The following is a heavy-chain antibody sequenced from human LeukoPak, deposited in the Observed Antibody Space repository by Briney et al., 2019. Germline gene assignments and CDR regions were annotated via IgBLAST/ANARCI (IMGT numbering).Heavy chain of an antibody. J-gene: IGHJ5*02. CDR1: GGSISSYY. Sequence: SETLSLTCTVSGGSISSYYWSWIRQPPVKGLEWIGYIYYSGSTNYNPSLKSRVTISVDTSKNQFSLKLSSVTAAVTAVYYCARGPDYYDSSPHDTWGQGTLVTVSS. D-gene: IGHD3-22*01. CDR2: IYYSGST. CDR3: ARGPDYYDSSPHDT. V-gene: IGHV4-59*01.